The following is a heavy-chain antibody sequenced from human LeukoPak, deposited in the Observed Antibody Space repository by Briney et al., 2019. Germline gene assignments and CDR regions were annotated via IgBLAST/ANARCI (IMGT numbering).Heavy chain of an antibody. CDR1: GGTFRNYA. D-gene: IGHD4-11*01. CDR2: INPNSGDT. Sequence: ASVKVSCKASGGTFRNYAISWVRQAPGQGLEWMGWINPNSGDTNYAQKFQGRVTMTRDTSISTAYMELSRLRSHDTAVYYCAKMTTTSNFDYWGQGTLVTVSS. J-gene: IGHJ4*02. CDR3: AKMTTTSNFDY. V-gene: IGHV1-2*02.